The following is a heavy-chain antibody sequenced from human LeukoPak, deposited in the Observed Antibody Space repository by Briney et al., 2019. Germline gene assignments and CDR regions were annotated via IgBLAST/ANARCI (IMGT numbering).Heavy chain of an antibody. CDR2: INTDGTFI. D-gene: IGHD1-26*01. CDR3: AREARVGGALQY. Sequence: GGSLRLSCAASGFTFSDYWMHWVRQAPGKGLVWVSRINTDGTFIRHADSVQGRFTISRDGAKNTLFLQMNSLRAEDTAVYYCAREARVGGALQYWGQGVLVTVSA. V-gene: IGHV3-74*01. J-gene: IGHJ4*02. CDR1: GFTFSDYW.